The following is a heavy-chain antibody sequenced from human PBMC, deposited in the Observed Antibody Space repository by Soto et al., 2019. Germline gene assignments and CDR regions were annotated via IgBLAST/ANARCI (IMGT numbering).Heavy chain of an antibody. D-gene: IGHD2-21*01. J-gene: IGHJ6*02. Sequence: QVQLQESGPGLVKPSQTLSLTCTVSGGSISSGGYYWYWIRQHPGKGLEWIGYIYYSGTTYYNPSLKHRVTISVDTSKNHFSLKLSSVTAADTAVYYCAASCVACGGFNYYGMDVWGQGTTVTVSS. CDR3: AASCVACGGFNYYGMDV. CDR1: GGSISSGGYY. V-gene: IGHV4-31*03. CDR2: IYYSGTT.